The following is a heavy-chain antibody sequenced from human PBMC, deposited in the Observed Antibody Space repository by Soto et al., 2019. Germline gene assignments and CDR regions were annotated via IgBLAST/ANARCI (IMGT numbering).Heavy chain of an antibody. V-gene: IGHV3-33*01. J-gene: IGHJ4*02. Sequence: AGGSLRLSCAASGFTFSSYGMHWVRQAPGKGLEWVAVIWYDGSNKYYADSVKGRFTISRDNSKNTLYLQMNSLRAEDTAVYYCARVHNWNDGYYFDYWGQGTLVTVSS. D-gene: IGHD1-20*01. CDR1: GFTFSSYG. CDR2: IWYDGSNK. CDR3: ARVHNWNDGYYFDY.